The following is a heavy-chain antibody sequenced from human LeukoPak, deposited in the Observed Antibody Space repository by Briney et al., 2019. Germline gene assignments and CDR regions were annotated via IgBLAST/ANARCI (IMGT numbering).Heavy chain of an antibody. V-gene: IGHV1-2*02. CDR3: ARDRIVATIGYYYYGMDV. CDR1: GYTFTGYY. Sequence: GASVKVSCKASGYTFTGYYMHWVRQAPGQGLEWMGWINPNSGGTNYAQKFQGRVTMTRDTSISTAYMELSRLRSDDTAVYYCARDRIVATIGYYYYGMDVWGQGTTVTVSS. D-gene: IGHD5-12*01. CDR2: INPNSGGT. J-gene: IGHJ6*02.